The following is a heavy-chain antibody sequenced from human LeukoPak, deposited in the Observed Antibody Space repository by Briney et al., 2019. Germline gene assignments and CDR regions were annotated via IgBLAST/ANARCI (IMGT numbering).Heavy chain of an antibody. D-gene: IGHD3-22*01. J-gene: IGHJ4*02. Sequence: PSETLSLTCTVSGGSISSSSYWWGWIRQPPGKGLEWIANIYYSGSTHYNPSLKSRVTISIEKSKNRFSLKLSSVTAADTAVYYCARNYYESSGYYPWNFDYWGQGTLVTVSS. CDR2: IYYSGST. V-gene: IGHV4-39*01. CDR3: ARNYYESSGYYPWNFDY. CDR1: GGSISSSSYW.